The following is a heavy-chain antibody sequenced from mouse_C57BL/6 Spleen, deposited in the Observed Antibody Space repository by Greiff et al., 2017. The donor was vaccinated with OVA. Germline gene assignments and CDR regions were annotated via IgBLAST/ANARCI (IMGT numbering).Heavy chain of an antibody. J-gene: IGHJ1*03. V-gene: IGHV1-39*01. CDR1: GYSFTDYN. CDR2: INPNYGTT. CDR3: ARSHYYGRSYYWYFDV. D-gene: IGHD1-1*01. Sequence: EVQLQQSGPELVKPGASVKISCKASGYSFTDYNMNWVKQSNGKSLEWIGVINPNYGTTSYNPKFKGKATLTVDQSSSTAYMQLNSLTSEDSAVYCCARSHYYGRSYYWYFDVWGTGTTVTVSS.